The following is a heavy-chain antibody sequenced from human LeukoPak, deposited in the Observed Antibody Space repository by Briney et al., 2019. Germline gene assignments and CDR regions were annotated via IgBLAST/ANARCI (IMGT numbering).Heavy chain of an antibody. J-gene: IGHJ4*02. CDR1: GAYFTNYY. V-gene: IGHV4-59*01. Sequence: SETLSLTCTVSGAYFTNYYWSFIRQPPAKGLEWIGFSSYTGHTTYTPSLKSRVTISVDMSKNQFSRRLKSVTAADTAVYYCARGALLWFGAKMEYYFDSWGQGTPLTVSS. D-gene: IGHD3-10*01. CDR2: SSYTGHT. CDR3: ARGALLWFGAKMEYYFDS.